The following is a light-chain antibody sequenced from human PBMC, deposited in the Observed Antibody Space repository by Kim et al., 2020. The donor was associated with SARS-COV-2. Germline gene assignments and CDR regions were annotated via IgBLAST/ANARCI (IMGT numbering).Light chain of an antibody. CDR3: KQSYITPFT. CDR1: QSISSH. J-gene: IGKJ3*01. Sequence: DIQMTQSPSSLSASVGDRVTITCRTTQSISSHLNWYQQKPGRAPKLLISAASTLQGGVPSRFSGSGSETDFTLTISSLQPEDFATYFCKQSYITPFTYGPETKVDIK. V-gene: IGKV1-39*01. CDR2: AAS.